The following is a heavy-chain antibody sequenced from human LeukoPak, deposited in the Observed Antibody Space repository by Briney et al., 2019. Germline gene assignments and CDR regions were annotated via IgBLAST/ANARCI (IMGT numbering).Heavy chain of an antibody. CDR3: ARGQPPSYYDMDV. J-gene: IGHJ6*02. CDR2: IWSDGSSK. Sequence: GGSLRLSCAASGFTFSSYGMHWVGHAPGKGLERVAVIWSDGSSKHYADSVRGRFTISRDNSKNTLYLQMNSLRAEDTAVYYCARGQPPSYYDMDVWGQGTTVSVSS. CDR1: GFTFSSYG. D-gene: IGHD6-13*01. V-gene: IGHV3-33*01.